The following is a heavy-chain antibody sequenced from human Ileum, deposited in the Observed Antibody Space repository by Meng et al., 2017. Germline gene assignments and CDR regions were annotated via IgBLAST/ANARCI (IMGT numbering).Heavy chain of an antibody. Sequence: SETLSLTCTVSGGSISSGSYFWNWIRQPAGKGLQYIGRMSTSGSTYYNPSLKSRVTVSVDTSKNQFSLKVSSVTAADTAVYCCARSYDRNGYKSEGFDFRGQGTLVTVSS. CDR2: MSTSGST. CDR1: GGSISSGSYF. D-gene: IGHD3-22*01. J-gene: IGHJ4*02. CDR3: ARSYDRNGYKSEGFDF. V-gene: IGHV4-61*02.